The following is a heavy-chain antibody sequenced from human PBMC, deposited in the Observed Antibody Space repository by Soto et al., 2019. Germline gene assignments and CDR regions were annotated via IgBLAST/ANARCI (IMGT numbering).Heavy chain of an antibody. CDR2: ISGSGGST. CDR3: AKNSRGYSGYDYFGMDV. D-gene: IGHD5-12*01. V-gene: IGHV3-23*01. CDR1: GFTFSSYA. J-gene: IGHJ6*02. Sequence: LRLSCAASGFTFSSYAMSWVRQAPGKGLEWVSAISGSGGSTYYADSVKGRFTISRDNSKNTLYLQMNSLRAEDTAVYYCAKNSRGYSGYDYFGMDVWGQGTTVTVSS.